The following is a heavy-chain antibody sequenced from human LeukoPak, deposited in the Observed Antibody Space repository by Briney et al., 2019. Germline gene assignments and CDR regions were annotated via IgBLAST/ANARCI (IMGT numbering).Heavy chain of an antibody. CDR3: ARDPTLDYGDYVYYFDY. V-gene: IGHV4-59*12. CDR1: GGSISSYY. CDR2: IYYSGST. J-gene: IGHJ4*02. Sequence: PSETLSLTCTVSGGSISSYYWSWIRQPPGKGLEWIGYIYYSGSTNYNPSLKSRVTISVDTSKNQFSLKLSSVTAADTAVYYCARDPTLDYGDYVYYFDYWGQGTLVTVSS. D-gene: IGHD4-17*01.